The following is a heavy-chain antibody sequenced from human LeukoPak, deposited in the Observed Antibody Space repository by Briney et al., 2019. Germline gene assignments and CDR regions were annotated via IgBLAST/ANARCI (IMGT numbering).Heavy chain of an antibody. CDR2: INPNSGGT. V-gene: IGHV1-2*02. Sequence: ASVKVSCKASGYTFTGYYMHWVRQAPGQGLEWMGWINPNSGGTNYAQKFRCRVTMTRDTSISTAYLELRRLRSDDTAVYYCARVPEVLGWFDPWGQGTLVTVSS. J-gene: IGHJ5*02. CDR1: GYTFTGYY. D-gene: IGHD7-27*01. CDR3: ARVPEVLGWFDP.